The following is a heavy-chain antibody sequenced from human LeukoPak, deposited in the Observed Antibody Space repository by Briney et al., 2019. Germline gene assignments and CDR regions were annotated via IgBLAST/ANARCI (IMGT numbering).Heavy chain of an antibody. D-gene: IGHD2-15*01. Sequence: PSETLSLTCTVSGGSISSDFWSWIRQPAGTGLEWIGRISGSGITNYSPSLKSRLSLSVDTSKDQFSLNLTSVTAADTAVYYCAREGGGSKNLDYWGQGTLVTVSS. CDR1: GGSISSDF. V-gene: IGHV4-4*07. CDR3: AREGGGSKNLDY. J-gene: IGHJ4*02. CDR2: ISGSGIT.